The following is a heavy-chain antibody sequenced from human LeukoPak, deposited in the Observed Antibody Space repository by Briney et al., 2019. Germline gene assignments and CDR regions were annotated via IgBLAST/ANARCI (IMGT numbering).Heavy chain of an antibody. Sequence: GGSLRLSCATSGFTFSRFWLHWVRQVPGKGLVWVSRINTDGSNTIYADSVKGRFTISRDNAKNTLYLQMNSLRAEDTAVYYCATDQSIAGPTTADYWGQGTLVTVSS. CDR2: INTDGSNT. J-gene: IGHJ4*02. CDR1: GFTFSRFW. D-gene: IGHD1-26*01. CDR3: ATDQSIAGPTTADY. V-gene: IGHV3-74*01.